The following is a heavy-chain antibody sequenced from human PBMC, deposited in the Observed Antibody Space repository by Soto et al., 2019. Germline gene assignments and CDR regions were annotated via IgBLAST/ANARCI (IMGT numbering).Heavy chain of an antibody. V-gene: IGHV1-18*04. CDR1: GYTFTSYG. J-gene: IGHJ6*02. Sequence: ASVKASCKASGYTFTSYGISWVRQAPGQGLEWMGWISAYNGNTNYAQKLQGRVTMTTDTSTSTAYMELRSLRSEETAVYYCARPRIAVAGSGGYGMYVWGQGHTLTLSS. D-gene: IGHD6-19*01. CDR2: ISAYNGNT. CDR3: ARPRIAVAGSGGYGMYV.